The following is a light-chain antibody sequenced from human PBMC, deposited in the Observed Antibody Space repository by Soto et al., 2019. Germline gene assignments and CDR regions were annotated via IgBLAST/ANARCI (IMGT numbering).Light chain of an antibody. V-gene: IGKV1-5*01. CDR3: QHYNSYSEA. J-gene: IGKJ1*01. Sequence: DIQMTQSPSTLSASVGDRVTITCRASQGISNWLAWYQQKPGKAPKILIYHASSLETGVPSRFSGSGSGTEFTLTISSLQPDDFATYYCQHYNSYSEAFGQGTKVDIK. CDR1: QGISNW. CDR2: HAS.